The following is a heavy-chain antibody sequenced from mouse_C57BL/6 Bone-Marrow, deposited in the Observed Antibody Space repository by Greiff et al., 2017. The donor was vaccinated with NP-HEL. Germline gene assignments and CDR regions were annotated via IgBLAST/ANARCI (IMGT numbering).Heavy chain of an antibody. CDR3: EREARLRRRTYAMDY. Sequence: EVQLMEPEGGLVQPGSSMKLSCTASGFTFSDYYMAWVSQVPEKGLEWVANINYDGSSTNYLDSLKSSVIISTDNAKNILYLQMSRLKSEDTATYYVEREARLRRRTYAMDYWGQGTSVTVSS. CDR1: GFTFSDYY. CDR2: INYDGSST. D-gene: IGHD2-4*01. V-gene: IGHV5-16*01. J-gene: IGHJ4*01.